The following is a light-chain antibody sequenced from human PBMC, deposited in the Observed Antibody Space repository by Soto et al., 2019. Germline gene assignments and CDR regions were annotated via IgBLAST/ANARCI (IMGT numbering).Light chain of an antibody. J-gene: IGKJ4*01. CDR3: QQYNTYPLT. CDR1: QSISSW. Sequence: DIQMTQSPSTLSASVGDRVTITCRASQSISSWLAWYQQKPGKAPKLLIYKASSLESGVPSKFSGSGSGTELTLTISSLQPDDFATYYCQQYNTYPLTFGGGTTVDIK. V-gene: IGKV1-5*03. CDR2: KAS.